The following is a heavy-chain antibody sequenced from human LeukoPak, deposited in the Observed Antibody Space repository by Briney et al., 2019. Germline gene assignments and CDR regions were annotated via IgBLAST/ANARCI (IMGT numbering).Heavy chain of an antibody. V-gene: IGHV1-46*01. J-gene: IGHJ4*02. Sequence: ASVKVSCKASEYTFTSYYMHWVRQAPGQGLEWMGIINPSGGSTSYAQKFQGRVTMTRDTSTSTVYMELSSLRSEDTAVYYCARGIMITFGGVISAPDYWGQGTLVTVSS. CDR2: INPSGGST. CDR1: EYTFTSYY. CDR3: ARGIMITFGGVISAPDY. D-gene: IGHD3-16*02.